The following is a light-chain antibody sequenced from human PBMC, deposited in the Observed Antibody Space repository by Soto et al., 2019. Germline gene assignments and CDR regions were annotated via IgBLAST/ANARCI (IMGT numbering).Light chain of an antibody. CDR3: QQRGNLYT. V-gene: IGKV3-11*01. J-gene: IGKJ2*01. CDR2: DAS. CDR1: QSVGDY. Sequence: EIVLTQSPATLSLSLGERATLSYRASQSVGDYLAWYQQQPGQPPRLLISDASNRAAGIPARFSGSGSGTDFTLTISSLEPEDFAVYYCQQRGNLYTFGQGTKLEIK.